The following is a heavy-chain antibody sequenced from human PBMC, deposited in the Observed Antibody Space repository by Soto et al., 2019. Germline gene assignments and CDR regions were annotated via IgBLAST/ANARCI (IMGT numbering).Heavy chain of an antibody. J-gene: IGHJ4*02. Sequence: EVQLVESGGGLVQPGGSLRLSCAASGFILSSYSMNWVRQAPGKGLEWVSYISSTSSTIYYADSVKGRFTISRDSAKNSLYLQMNSLRDEDTAVYYCARESWSHYDYWGRGTLVTVSS. D-gene: IGHD1-26*01. CDR3: ARESWSHYDY. CDR2: ISSTSSTI. V-gene: IGHV3-48*02. CDR1: GFILSSYS.